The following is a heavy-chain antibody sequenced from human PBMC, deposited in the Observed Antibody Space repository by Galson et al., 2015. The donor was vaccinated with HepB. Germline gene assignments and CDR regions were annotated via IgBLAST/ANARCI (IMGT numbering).Heavy chain of an antibody. J-gene: IGHJ4*02. D-gene: IGHD3-9*01. CDR1: GFTFSSYG. CDR2: ISYDGSNK. V-gene: IGHV3-30*18. CDR3: AKDWDILTGAKDY. Sequence: SLRLSCAASGFTFSSYGMHWVRQAPGKGLEWVAVISYDGSNKYYADSVKGRFTISRDNSKNTLYLQMNSLRAEDTAVYYCAKDWDILTGAKDYWAQGTLVTVSS.